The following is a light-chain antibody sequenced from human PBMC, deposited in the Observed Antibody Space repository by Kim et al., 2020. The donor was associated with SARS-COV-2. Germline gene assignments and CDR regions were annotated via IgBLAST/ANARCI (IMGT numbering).Light chain of an antibody. J-gene: IGKJ1*01. V-gene: IGKV3-15*01. CDR1: QSVSNN. CDR2: GAS. Sequence: EIVMTQSPATLSVSPGERATLSCRASQSVSNNFAWYQQKPGQAPRLLIYGASTRATGIPARFSGSGSGTEFTLTISSLQSEDFAVYYCKQYNNWPGTFGQGTKVDIK. CDR3: KQYNNWPGT.